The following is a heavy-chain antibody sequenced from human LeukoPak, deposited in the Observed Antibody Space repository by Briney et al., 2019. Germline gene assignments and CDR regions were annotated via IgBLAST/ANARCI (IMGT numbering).Heavy chain of an antibody. CDR3: AREFRTTTWSFDAFDL. D-gene: IGHD1/OR15-1a*01. V-gene: IGHV1-2*02. Sequence: ASVKVSCKASGYTFTDYMHWVRQAPGQGLDWVGWINPTSGATNYAQKFQGRVTMTRDTSNNTSYMELSRLRYDDTAVYYCAREFRTTTWSFDAFDLWGQGTMVTVSS. CDR2: INPTSGAT. CDR1: GYTFTDY. J-gene: IGHJ3*01.